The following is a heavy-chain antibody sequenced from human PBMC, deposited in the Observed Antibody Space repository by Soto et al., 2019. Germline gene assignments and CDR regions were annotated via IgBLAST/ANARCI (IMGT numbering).Heavy chain of an antibody. V-gene: IGHV3-30*18. J-gene: IGHJ6*01. D-gene: IGHD2-15*01. CDR2: ISYDGSNK. CDR1: GFTFSSYG. CDR3: AKDWGGYCSGGSCPWYYYGMDV. Sequence: QVQLVESGGGVVQPGRSLRLSCAASGFTFSSYGMHWVRQAPGKGLEWVAVISYDGSNKYYADSVKGRFTISRDNSKNTLYLQMNSLRAEDTAVYYCAKDWGGYCSGGSCPWYYYGMDVW.